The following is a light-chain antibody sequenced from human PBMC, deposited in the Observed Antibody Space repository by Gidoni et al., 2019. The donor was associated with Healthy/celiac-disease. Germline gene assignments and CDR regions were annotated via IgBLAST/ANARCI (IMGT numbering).Light chain of an antibody. CDR2: DAS. CDR3: QQRSNWPRT. Sequence: DIVLTQSPPTLSLSPRERATLACRASQSVSSYLAWYQQKPGQAPRLLIYDASNRATGIPARFSGSGSGTDFTLTISSLEPEDFAVYYCQQRSNWPRTFXGXTKVEIK. CDR1: QSVSSY. V-gene: IGKV3-11*01. J-gene: IGKJ4*01.